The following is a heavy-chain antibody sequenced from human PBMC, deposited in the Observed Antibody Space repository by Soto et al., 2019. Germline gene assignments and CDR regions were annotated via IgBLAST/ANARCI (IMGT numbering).Heavy chain of an antibody. V-gene: IGHV1-46*01. Sequence: GASVKVSWKASGGTFSSYAISWVRQAPGRGLEWMGIINPSGGSTSYAQKFQGRVTMTRDTSTSTVYMELSSLRSEDTAVYYCARSTYYYDSSGYYYYDYWGQGTLVTVSS. CDR3: ARSTYYYDSSGYYYYDY. D-gene: IGHD3-22*01. CDR1: GGTFSSYA. CDR2: INPSGGST. J-gene: IGHJ4*02.